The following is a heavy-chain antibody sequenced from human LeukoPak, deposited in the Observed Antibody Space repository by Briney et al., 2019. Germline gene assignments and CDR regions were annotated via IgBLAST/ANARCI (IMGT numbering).Heavy chain of an antibody. CDR2: VSDYNGKT. V-gene: IGHV1-18*01. CDR3: ARGGTYYPCIDY. CDR1: GYTFTSSY. J-gene: IGHJ4*02. D-gene: IGHD1-26*01. Sequence: ASVKVSCKASGYTFTSSYINWVRQPPGQGLEWMGWVSDYNGKTSYVQNFQGRVTITTDSSTNTAYMDLTSLTSDDTAVYYCARGGTYYPCIDYWGQGTLVTVSS.